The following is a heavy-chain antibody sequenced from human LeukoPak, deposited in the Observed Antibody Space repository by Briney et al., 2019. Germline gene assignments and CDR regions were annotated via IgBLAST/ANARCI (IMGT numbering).Heavy chain of an antibody. CDR3: AIKDGLSGGWYWGY. V-gene: IGHV3-30*04. D-gene: IGHD6-19*01. CDR1: GFTFSSYA. J-gene: IGHJ4*02. CDR2: VSYDGSNK. Sequence: GGSLRLSCAASGFTFSSYAMHWVRQAPGKGLEWVAVVSYDGSNKYYADSVKGRFTISRDNSKNTLYLQMNSLRAEDTAVYYCAIKDGLSGGWYWGYWGQGTQVAVSS.